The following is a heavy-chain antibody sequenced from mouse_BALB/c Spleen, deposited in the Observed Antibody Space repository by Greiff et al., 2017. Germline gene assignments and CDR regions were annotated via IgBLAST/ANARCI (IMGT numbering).Heavy chain of an antibody. Sequence: DVKLVESGGGLVQPGGSLRLSCATSGFTFTDYYMSWVRQPPGKALEWLGFIRNKANGNTTEYSESVKARFTISRDNSQSILYLQMNTLRAEDSATDYYSRVVFITTVFDYWGQGTTLTVSS. D-gene: IGHD1-1*01. CDR3: SRVVFITTVFDY. CDR2: IRNKANGNTT. J-gene: IGHJ2*01. V-gene: IGHV7-3*02. CDR1: GFTFTDYY.